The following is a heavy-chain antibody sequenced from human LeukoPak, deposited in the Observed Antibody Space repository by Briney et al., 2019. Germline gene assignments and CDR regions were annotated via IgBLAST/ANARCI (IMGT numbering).Heavy chain of an antibody. CDR1: GFTFSSYS. CDR3: ARGSTFGGVISDH. CDR2: ITRTGSII. Sequence: PGGSLRLSCAASGFTFSSYSMNWVRQAPGKGLEWVSFITRTGSIIYYADSVKGRFTISRDNAKNSLYLQMNSLRVEDTALYYCARGSTFGGVISDHWGQGTLVTVSS. J-gene: IGHJ4*02. D-gene: IGHD3-16*02. V-gene: IGHV3-48*04.